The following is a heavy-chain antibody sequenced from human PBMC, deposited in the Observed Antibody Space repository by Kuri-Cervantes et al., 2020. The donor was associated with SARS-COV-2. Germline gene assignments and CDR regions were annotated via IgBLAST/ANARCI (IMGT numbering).Heavy chain of an antibody. CDR2: IYSGGST. CDR1: GFTVSSNY. D-gene: IGHD6-19*01. V-gene: IGHV3-53*05. J-gene: IGHJ4*02. Sequence: GESLKISCAASGFTVSSNYMSWVRQAPGKGLEWVSVIYSGGSTYYADSVKGRFTISRDNSKNTLYLQMNSLRAEDTAVYYCATGLSSGWYYANSGHYFDYWGQGTLVTVSS. CDR3: ATGLSSGWYYANSGHYFDY.